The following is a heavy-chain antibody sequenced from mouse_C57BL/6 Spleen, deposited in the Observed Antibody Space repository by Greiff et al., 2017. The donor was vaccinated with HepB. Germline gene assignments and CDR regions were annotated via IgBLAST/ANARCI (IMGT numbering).Heavy chain of an antibody. V-gene: IGHV1-66*01. J-gene: IGHJ2*01. Sequence: SGPELVKPGASVKISCKASGYSFTSYYIHWVKQRPGQGLEWIGWIYPGSGNTKYNEKFKGKATLTADTSSSTAYMQLSSLTSEDSAVYYCARSDGYFFDYWGQGTTLTVSS. D-gene: IGHD2-3*01. CDR2: IYPGSGNT. CDR3: ARSDGYFFDY. CDR1: GYSFTSYY.